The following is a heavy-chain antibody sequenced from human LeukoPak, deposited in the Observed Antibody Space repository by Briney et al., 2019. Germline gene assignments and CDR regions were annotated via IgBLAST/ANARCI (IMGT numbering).Heavy chain of an antibody. CDR2: IIPNFGTP. D-gene: IGHD1-14*01. V-gene: IGHV1-69*15. J-gene: IGHJ3*02. CDR1: GGTFSSYT. CDR3: ARDGRPVGDAFDI. Sequence: ASLKVYCKAYGGTFSSYTISWVRESRGQGVEWMGRIIPNFGTPNCARRCQGRVTSEADESNSTPYMERGSLRCDDTAVYYCARDGRPVGDAFDIWGQGTMVTVSS.